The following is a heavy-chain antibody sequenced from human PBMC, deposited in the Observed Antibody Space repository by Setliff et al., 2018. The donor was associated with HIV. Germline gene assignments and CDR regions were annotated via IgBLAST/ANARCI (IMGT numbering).Heavy chain of an antibody. CDR1: GGSFSGYY. Sequence: PSETLSLTCAVYGGSFSGYYWSWIRQPPGKGLEWIGEINHSGSTNYNPSLKSRVTISVDTSKNQFSLKLSSVTVADTAVFYCARLTTTYYYDSSAYYHPVWGQGTLVTVSS. CDR2: INHSGST. CDR3: ARLTTTYYYDSSAYYHPV. J-gene: IGHJ4*02. V-gene: IGHV4-34*01. D-gene: IGHD3-22*01.